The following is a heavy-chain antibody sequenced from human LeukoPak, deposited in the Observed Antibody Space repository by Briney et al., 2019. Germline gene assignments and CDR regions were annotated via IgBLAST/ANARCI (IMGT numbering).Heavy chain of an antibody. Sequence: PGGSLRLSCAASGFTFSSYAMHWVRQAPGKGLEWVAVISYDGSNKYYADSVKGRFTIPRDNSKNTLYLQMNSLRAEDTAVYYCARRYCSGGSCYLRPEGNWFDPWGQGTLVTVSS. CDR1: GFTFSSYA. V-gene: IGHV3-30-3*01. D-gene: IGHD2-15*01. J-gene: IGHJ5*02. CDR2: ISYDGSNK. CDR3: ARRYCSGGSCYLRPEGNWFDP.